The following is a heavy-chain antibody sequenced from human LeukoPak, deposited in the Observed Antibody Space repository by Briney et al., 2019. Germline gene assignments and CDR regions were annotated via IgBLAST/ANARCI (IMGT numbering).Heavy chain of an antibody. CDR2: ISGSGGST. CDR1: GFTFSSYA. CDR3: AKAKGLRFLEWLQFDY. Sequence: GGSLRLSCAGSGFTFSSYAMSWVRQAPGKGLEWVSAISGSGGSTYYADSVKGRFAISRDNSKNTLYLQMNSLRAEDTAVYYCAKAKGLRFLEWLQFDYWGQGTLVTVSS. J-gene: IGHJ4*02. D-gene: IGHD3-3*01. V-gene: IGHV3-23*01.